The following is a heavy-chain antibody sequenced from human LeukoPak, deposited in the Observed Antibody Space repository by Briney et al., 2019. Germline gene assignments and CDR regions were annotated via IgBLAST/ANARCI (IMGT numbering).Heavy chain of an antibody. Sequence: GGSLRLSCAASGFTFSSFGMNWVRQAPGKGLEWVSYISSSSSTIYYADSVKGRFTISRENSKNTLYLQMNSLRAEDTAVCYCAKDSAKKYDDYWGQGTLVTVSS. D-gene: IGHD2/OR15-2a*01. J-gene: IGHJ4*02. CDR3: AKDSAKKYDDY. V-gene: IGHV3-48*01. CDR2: ISSSSSTI. CDR1: GFTFSSFG.